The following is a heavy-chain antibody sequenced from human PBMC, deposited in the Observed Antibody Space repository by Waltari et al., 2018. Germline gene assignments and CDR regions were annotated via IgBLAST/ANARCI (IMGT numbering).Heavy chain of an antibody. CDR3: ARDKGGSMYYLDY. J-gene: IGHJ4*02. CDR1: EFTFSYYG. Sequence: QVHLLESGGGLVQPGGSLRLSCVAYEFTFSYYGMHWVRQAPGKGLEWVAVIWFDGSYKYYSEFVKGRFTISRDNSKNTLYLQMNGLRAEDTAIYYCARDKGGSMYYLDYWGQGTLVTVSS. V-gene: IGHV3-33*01. D-gene: IGHD3-10*01. CDR2: IWFDGSYK.